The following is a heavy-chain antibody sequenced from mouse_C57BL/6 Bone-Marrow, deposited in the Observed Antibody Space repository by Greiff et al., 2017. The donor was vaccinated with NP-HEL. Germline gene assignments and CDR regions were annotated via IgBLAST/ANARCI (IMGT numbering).Heavy chain of an antibody. V-gene: IGHV1-50*01. D-gene: IGHD3-2*02. Sequence: VQLQQPGAELVKPGASVKLSCKASGYTFTSYWMQWVKQRPGQGLEWIGEIDPSDSYTNYNQKFKGKATLTVDTSSSTAYMQLSSLTSEDSAVYYCARYSSGYNAMDYWGQGTSVTVSS. CDR2: IDPSDSYT. J-gene: IGHJ4*01. CDR3: ARYSSGYNAMDY. CDR1: GYTFTSYW.